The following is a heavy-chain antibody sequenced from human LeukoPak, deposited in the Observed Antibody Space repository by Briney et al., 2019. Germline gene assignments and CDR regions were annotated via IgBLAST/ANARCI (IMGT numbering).Heavy chain of an antibody. D-gene: IGHD3-3*01. V-gene: IGHV3-23*01. Sequence: GGSLRLSCAASGFTFSGYAMSWVRQAPGKGLEWVSAISGSGGSTYYADSVKGRFTISRDNSKNTLYLQMNSLRAEDTAVYYCAKVLRFLEWLPDYWGQGTLVTVSS. CDR3: AKVLRFLEWLPDY. CDR2: ISGSGGST. J-gene: IGHJ4*02. CDR1: GFTFSGYA.